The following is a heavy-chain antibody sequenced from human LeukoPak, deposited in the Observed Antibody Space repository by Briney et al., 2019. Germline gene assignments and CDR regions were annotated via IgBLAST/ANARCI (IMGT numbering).Heavy chain of an antibody. J-gene: IGHJ5*02. D-gene: IGHD3-3*01. V-gene: IGHV4-39*01. CDR1: GGSISSDEYY. CDR2: IYHSGRT. Sequence: SETLSLTCTVSGGSISSDEYYWGWIRQPPGKGLEWIGTIYHSGRTYDNPSLKSRVTLSVDTSNNQFSLRLTSVTAADTAVYFCARSPPPPYDFWDGSGYFDPWGQGTLVTVSS. CDR3: ARSPPPPYDFWDGSGYFDP.